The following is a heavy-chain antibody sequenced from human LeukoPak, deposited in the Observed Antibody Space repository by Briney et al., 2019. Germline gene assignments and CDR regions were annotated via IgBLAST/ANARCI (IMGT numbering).Heavy chain of an antibody. D-gene: IGHD3-3*01. CDR2: ISGSGGST. CDR3: ARDRRVLRFLEWFKYFDY. J-gene: IGHJ4*02. CDR1: GFTFSSYA. Sequence: PGGSLRLSCAASGFTFSSYAMSWVRQAPGKGLEWVSAISGSGGSTYYADSVKGRFTISRDNSKNTLYLQMNSLRAEDTAVYYCARDRRVLRFLEWFKYFDYWGQGTLVTVSS. V-gene: IGHV3-23*01.